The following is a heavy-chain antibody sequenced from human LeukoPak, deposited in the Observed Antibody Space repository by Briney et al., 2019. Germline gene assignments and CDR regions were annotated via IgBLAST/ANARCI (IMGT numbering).Heavy chain of an antibody. CDR2: ISSGSSAI. CDR1: GFTFSDYS. CDR3: ARDRGMYSSFDY. Sequence: GGSLRLSCAASGFTFSDYSMNWVRQAPGKGLEWVSYISSGSSAIYYADSVKGRFTISRDNGKNSLYLQMNSLRAEDTAVYYCARDRGMYSSFDYWGQGTRVTVSS. D-gene: IGHD6-19*01. V-gene: IGHV3-48*01. J-gene: IGHJ4*02.